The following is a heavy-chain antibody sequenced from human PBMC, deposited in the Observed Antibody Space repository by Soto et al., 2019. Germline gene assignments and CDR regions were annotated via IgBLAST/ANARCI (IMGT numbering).Heavy chain of an antibody. CDR3: ARVEVPESSSWHPWAP. CDR2: IYHTGRS. D-gene: IGHD6-13*01. V-gene: IGHV4-4*02. J-gene: IGHJ5*02. CDR1: GDSINNKNW. Sequence: QVQLQESGPGLVKPSGTLSLTCSVSGDSINNKNWWTWLRQPPGKRLEWIGDIYHTGRSSYNPSLTSRVTMSVDKSKNQFSLKLTSVTAADTAVYSCARVEVPESSSWHPWAPWGQGTLVTVSS.